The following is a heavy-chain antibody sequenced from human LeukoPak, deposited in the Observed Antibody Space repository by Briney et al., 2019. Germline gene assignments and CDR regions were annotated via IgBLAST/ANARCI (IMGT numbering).Heavy chain of an antibody. CDR1: GYSISSGYY. D-gene: IGHD3-16*02. Sequence: SETLSLTCTVSGYSISSGYYWGWMRQPPGKGLEWIGSIYHSGSTYYNPSLKSRVTISVDTSKNQFSLKLSSVTAADTAVYYCARDENGYVWGSFRAWGQGTLVTVSS. CDR2: IYHSGST. CDR3: ARDENGYVWGSFRA. J-gene: IGHJ5*02. V-gene: IGHV4-38-2*02.